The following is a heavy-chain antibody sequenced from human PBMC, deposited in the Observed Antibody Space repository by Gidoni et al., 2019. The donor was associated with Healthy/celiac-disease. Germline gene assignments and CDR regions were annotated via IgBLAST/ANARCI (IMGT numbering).Heavy chain of an antibody. V-gene: IGHV4-39*01. CDR1: GGSISSSSYY. J-gene: IGHJ4*02. D-gene: IGHD3-9*01. CDR2: IYYSGST. Sequence: QLQLQESGPGLVKPSETLSLPCTVSGGSISSSSYYWGWIRQPPGKGLEWIGSIYYSGSTYYNPSLKSRVTISVDTSKNQFSLKLSSVTAADTAVYYCARHVNDILTSDYWGQGTLVTVSS. CDR3: ARHVNDILTSDY.